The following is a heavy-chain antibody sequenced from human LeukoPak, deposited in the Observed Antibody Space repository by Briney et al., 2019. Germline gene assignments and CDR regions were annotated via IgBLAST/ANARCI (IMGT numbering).Heavy chain of an antibody. CDR3: ARAVYCSSTSCLDAFDI. CDR1: GGSISSGGYS. D-gene: IGHD2-2*01. Sequence: PQTLSLTCAVSGGSISSGGYSWSWIRQPPGKGLEWIGSIYHSGSTYYNPSLKSPVTISVDRSKNQFSLQLSSVTAADPAVYYCARAVYCSSTSCLDAFDIWGQGTMVTVSS. CDR2: IYHSGST. J-gene: IGHJ3*02. V-gene: IGHV4-30-2*01.